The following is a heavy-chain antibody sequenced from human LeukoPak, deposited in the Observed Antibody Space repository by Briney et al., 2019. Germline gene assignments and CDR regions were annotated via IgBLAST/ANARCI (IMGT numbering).Heavy chain of an antibody. CDR2: FDAEDGET. J-gene: IGHJ4*02. CDR1: GYTLTELS. CDR3: ATDRGSSWWLDY. V-gene: IGHV1-24*01. D-gene: IGHD6-13*01. Sequence: GASVKVSCKVSGYTLTELSMHWVRPAPGKGLEWMGDFDAEDGETIYAQKFQGRVTMTEDTSTDTAYVELSSLRSEDTAVYYCATDRGSSWWLDYWGQGTLVTVSS.